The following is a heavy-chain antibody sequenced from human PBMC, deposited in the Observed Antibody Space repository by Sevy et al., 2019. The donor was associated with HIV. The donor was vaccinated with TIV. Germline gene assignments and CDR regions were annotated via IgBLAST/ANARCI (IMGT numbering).Heavy chain of an antibody. V-gene: IGHV3-23*01. CDR2: ISTGGRNT. Sequence: GGSLRLSCAASRFTFSSSAMNWVRQVPGKGLEWVSSISTGGRNTYYAYSVEGRFTISRDNSKNTLYLQMNSLRADDTAVYYCAKGYCSGGSCPSDYYYYGLDVWGQRTTVTVSS. D-gene: IGHD2-15*01. J-gene: IGHJ6*02. CDR1: RFTFSSSA. CDR3: AKGYCSGGSCPSDYYYYGLDV.